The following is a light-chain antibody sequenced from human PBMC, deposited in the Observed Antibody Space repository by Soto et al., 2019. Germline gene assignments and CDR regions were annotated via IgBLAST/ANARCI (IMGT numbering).Light chain of an antibody. CDR2: DAS. CDR1: HSMGSW. CDR3: QQYTSYSWT. Sequence: DIQMTQSPSTLSASVGDRVTITCRASHSMGSWLAWYQQTPGKAPQILIYDASTLKNGVPSRFSASGSVTEITLIISSLQPDDFATYYCQQYTSYSWTFGQGTKVDIK. J-gene: IGKJ1*01. V-gene: IGKV1-5*01.